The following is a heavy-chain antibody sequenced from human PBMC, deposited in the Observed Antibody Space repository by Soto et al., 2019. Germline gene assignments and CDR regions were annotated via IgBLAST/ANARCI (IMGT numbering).Heavy chain of an antibody. V-gene: IGHV3-66*01. J-gene: IGHJ4*02. CDR1: GITVTNCF. Sequence: EVQLVESGGGLVQPGGSLRLSCAASGITVTNCFMTWVRQAPGKGLEWVSVISSAGGTYYADSVKGRFTISRDNYRNTLYLQRNTLRAEDTAVYYCARDELGGAYDFWHGGQGTLVTVSS. CDR2: ISSAGGT. CDR3: ARDELGGAYDFWH. D-gene: IGHD3-3*01.